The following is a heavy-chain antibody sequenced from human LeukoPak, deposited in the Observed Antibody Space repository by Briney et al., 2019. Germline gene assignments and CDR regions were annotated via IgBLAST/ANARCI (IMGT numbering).Heavy chain of an antibody. Sequence: GGSLRLSCAASGFTFSSYGMHWVRQAPGKGLEWVALVSHDGSKKYCADSVKGRFTISRDNPKNTLYLQMNSLRPEDTAVYFCAKERYMLDYWGQGTLVTVSS. CDR1: GFTFSSYG. J-gene: IGHJ4*02. CDR2: VSHDGSKK. CDR3: AKERYMLDY. V-gene: IGHV3-30*18. D-gene: IGHD1-14*01.